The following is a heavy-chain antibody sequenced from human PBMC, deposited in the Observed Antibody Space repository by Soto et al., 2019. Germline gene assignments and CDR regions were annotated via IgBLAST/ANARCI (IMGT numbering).Heavy chain of an antibody. D-gene: IGHD3-22*01. Sequence: ASVKVSCKASGYTFTSYYMHWVRQAPGQGLEWMGIINPSGGSTSYAQKFQGRVTMTRDTSTSTACMELSSLRSEDTAVYYCAREPSTRYYYDSSGYYPEGWFDPWG. V-gene: IGHV1-46*01. CDR3: AREPSTRYYYDSSGYYPEGWFDP. CDR2: INPSGGST. CDR1: GYTFTSYY. J-gene: IGHJ5*02.